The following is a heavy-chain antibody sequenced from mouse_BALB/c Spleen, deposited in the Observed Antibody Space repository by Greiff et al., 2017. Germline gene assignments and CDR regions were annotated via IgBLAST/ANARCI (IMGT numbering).Heavy chain of an antibody. D-gene: IGHD1-1*01. J-gene: IGHJ4*01. V-gene: IGHV5-17*02. CDR3: ARSRTTVVATKAMDY. CDR1: GFISGSFG. CDR2: ISSGSSTI. Sequence: EVQLQESGGGLVQPGGSGKLSCPAPGFISGSFGMHWVGQAPEKGLGWGAYISSGSSTIYYADTVKGRFTISRDNPKNTLFLQMTSLRSEDTAMYYCARSRTTVVATKAMDYWGQGTSVTVSS.